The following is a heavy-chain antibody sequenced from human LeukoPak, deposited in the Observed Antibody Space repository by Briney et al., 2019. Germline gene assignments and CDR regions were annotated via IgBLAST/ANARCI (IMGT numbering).Heavy chain of an antibody. CDR2: MNPNSGNT. J-gene: IGHJ4*02. D-gene: IGHD2-21*01. CDR3: ARAPRVVIAILGFDY. Sequence: ASVKVSCKASGYTFTSYDINWLLQATGQGLEWMGWMNPNSGNTGYAQKFQGRVTITRNTSISTAYMELSSLRSEDTAVYYYARAPRVVIAILGFDYWGQGTLVTVSS. CDR1: GYTFTSYD. V-gene: IGHV1-8*03.